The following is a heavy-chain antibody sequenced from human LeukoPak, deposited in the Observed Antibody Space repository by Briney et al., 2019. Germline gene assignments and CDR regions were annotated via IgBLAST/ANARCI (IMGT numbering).Heavy chain of an antibody. J-gene: IGHJ4*02. CDR3: ARDVAVAGTHFDY. CDR2: ISSSGSTI. V-gene: IGHV3-11*04. Sequence: GGSLRLSXAASGFTFSDYYMSWIRQAPGKGLEWVSYISSSGSTIYYADSVKGRFTISRDNAKNSLYLQMNSLRAEDTAVYYCARDVAVAGTHFDYWGQGTLVTVSS. CDR1: GFTFSDYY. D-gene: IGHD6-19*01.